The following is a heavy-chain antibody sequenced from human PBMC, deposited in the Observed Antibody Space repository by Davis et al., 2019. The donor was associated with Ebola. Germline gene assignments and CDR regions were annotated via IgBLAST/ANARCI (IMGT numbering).Heavy chain of an antibody. J-gene: IGHJ5*02. CDR1: GFTFSSYS. V-gene: IGHV3-21*01. D-gene: IGHD3-3*01. CDR2: ISSSSSYI. CDR3: ARRTDDFWSGSNWFDP. Sequence: ETLSLTCAASGFTFSSYSMNWVRQAPGKGLEWVSSISSSSSYIYYADSVKGRFTISRDNAKNSLYLQMNSLRAEDTAVYYCARRTDDFWSGSNWFDPWGQGTLVTVSS.